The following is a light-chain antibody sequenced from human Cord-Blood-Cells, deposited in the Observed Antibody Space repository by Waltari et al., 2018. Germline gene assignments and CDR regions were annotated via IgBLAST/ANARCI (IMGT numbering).Light chain of an antibody. CDR2: WAS. CDR3: QQYYSTPYT. Sequence: DFVMILSPDSPAISPGATATISCKCTLSVLYSSNNKNYLAWYQQKPGQPPKLLIYWASTRESGVPDRFSGSGSGTDFTLTISSLQAEDVAVYYCQQYYSTPYTFGQGTKLEIK. V-gene: IGKV4-1*01. J-gene: IGKJ2*01. CDR1: LSVLYSSNNKNY.